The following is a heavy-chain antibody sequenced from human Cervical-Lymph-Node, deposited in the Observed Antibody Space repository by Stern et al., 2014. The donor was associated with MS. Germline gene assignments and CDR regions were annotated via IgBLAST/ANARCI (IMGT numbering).Heavy chain of an antibody. J-gene: IGHJ2*01. CDR3: SHLSTWYFDL. D-gene: IGHD1-26*01. CDR1: GDSLRRANYY. CDR2: IYHSGST. Sequence: QLQLQESGPGLVKPSQTLSLTCTVSGDSLRRANYYWSWIGPHPGKGLEWIGYIYHSGSTFYTPSLKSRVTISVDTSKNQFSLNLTSVTAADTAVYFCSHLSTWYFDLWGRGTPVTVAS. V-gene: IGHV4-31*06.